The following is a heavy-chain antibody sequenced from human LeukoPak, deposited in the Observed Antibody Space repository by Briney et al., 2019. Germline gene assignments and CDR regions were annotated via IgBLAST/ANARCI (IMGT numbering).Heavy chain of an antibody. D-gene: IGHD1-26*01. Sequence: ASVKVSCKASGYTLTSYYMHWVRQAPAQGLEWMGIVNPSCGSTSYAQKFQRRVTITRDRSARTVYMEQRSLRSEHTAVYYCARDLHGGTDYWGQGTLVTVSS. CDR2: VNPSCGST. V-gene: IGHV1-46*01. CDR1: GYTLTSYY. J-gene: IGHJ4*02. CDR3: ARDLHGGTDY.